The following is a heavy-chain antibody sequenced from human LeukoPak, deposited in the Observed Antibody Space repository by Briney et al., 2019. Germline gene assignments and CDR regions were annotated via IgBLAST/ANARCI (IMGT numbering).Heavy chain of an antibody. V-gene: IGHV4-39*01. CDR3: ARNIAVAGRGDYMDV. J-gene: IGHJ6*03. Sequence: SETLSFTGTVSGGSISSSRYYGGWIRQPPGKGLEWIGSKYYSGSTYYNPSLKNRVTISVDTSKNQFSLRLRSVTAADTAVYYCARNIAVAGRGDYMDVWGKGTTVTISS. CDR2: KYYSGST. CDR1: GGSISSSRYY. D-gene: IGHD6-19*01.